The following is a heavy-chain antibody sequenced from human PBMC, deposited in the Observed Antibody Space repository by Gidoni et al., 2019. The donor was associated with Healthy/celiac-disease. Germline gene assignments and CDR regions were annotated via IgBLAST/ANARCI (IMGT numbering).Heavy chain of an antibody. D-gene: IGHD3-22*01. Sequence: QLQLQESGPGLVKPSETLSLTCTVSGGSISSSSYYWGWIRQPPGKGLEWIGSIYYSGSTYYNPSLKSRVTISVDTSKNQFSLKLSSVTAADTAVYYCARRDYYDSSGYTPWGQGTLVTVSS. V-gene: IGHV4-39*01. CDR1: GGSISSSSYY. CDR2: IYYSGST. CDR3: ARRDYYDSSGYTP. J-gene: IGHJ5*02.